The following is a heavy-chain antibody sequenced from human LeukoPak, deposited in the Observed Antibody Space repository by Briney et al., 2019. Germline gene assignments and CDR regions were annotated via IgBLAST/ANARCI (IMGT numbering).Heavy chain of an antibody. Sequence: GGSLRLSCAASGFTFSSYAMSWIRQAPGKGLEWVSAISGSGGSTYYADSVKGRFPTSRDNSKNTLYLQMNSLRAEDTAVYYCARGGGFGELLSSIDYWGQRTLVTVSS. D-gene: IGHD3-10*01. V-gene: IGHV3-23*01. CDR2: ISGSGGST. J-gene: IGHJ4*02. CDR3: ARGGGFGELLSSIDY. CDR1: GFTFSSYA.